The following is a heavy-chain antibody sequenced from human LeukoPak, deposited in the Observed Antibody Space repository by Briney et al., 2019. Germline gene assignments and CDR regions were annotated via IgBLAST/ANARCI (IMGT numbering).Heavy chain of an antibody. D-gene: IGHD6-6*01. CDR1: GGSFSGYY. CDR2: INHSGST. CDR3: ARGQSPFVSSSSYFDY. V-gene: IGHV4-34*01. Sequence: SETLSLTCAVYGGSFSGYYWSWIRQPPGKGLEWIGEINHSGSTNYNPSLKSRVTISVDTSKNQCALKLSSVTAADTAVYYCARGQSPFVSSSSYFDYWGQGTLVTVSS. J-gene: IGHJ4*02.